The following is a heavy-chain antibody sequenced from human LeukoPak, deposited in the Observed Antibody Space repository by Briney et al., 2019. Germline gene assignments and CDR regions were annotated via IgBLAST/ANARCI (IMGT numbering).Heavy chain of an antibody. Sequence: GGSLRLSCAASGFTFSSYAMSWVRQAPGKGLEWVSAISDSGVTTHYADSVKGRFTISRDSSKNTLHLQMNSLRAEDSAVYYCAKASQRWLQRGGSVDYWGQGTLVTVSP. CDR3: AKASQRWLQRGGSVDY. D-gene: IGHD4-23*01. J-gene: IGHJ4*02. CDR2: ISDSGVTT. CDR1: GFTFSSYA. V-gene: IGHV3-23*01.